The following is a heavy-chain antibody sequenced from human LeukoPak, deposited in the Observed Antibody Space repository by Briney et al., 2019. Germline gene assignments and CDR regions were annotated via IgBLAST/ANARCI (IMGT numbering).Heavy chain of an antibody. J-gene: IGHJ3*01. D-gene: IGHD3/OR15-3a*01. V-gene: IGHV4-34*01. Sequence: SETLSLTCAVYGGSFSNYFCSWLRQPPGKGLEWIGEINHGGGTNYNPSLKSRVTISVDTSKNQFSLKLSSVTAADTAGYYCARGLEYDFWSGNYSDGFDVWDQGTMVTVSS. CDR3: ARGLEYDFWSGNYSDGFDV. CDR2: INHGGGT. CDR1: GGSFSNYF.